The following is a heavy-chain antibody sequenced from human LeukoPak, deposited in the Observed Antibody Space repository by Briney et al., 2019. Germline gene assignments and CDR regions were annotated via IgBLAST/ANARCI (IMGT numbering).Heavy chain of an antibody. CDR3: AKHDQFVKYYFDY. J-gene: IGHJ4*02. CDR2: IRGGGEI. D-gene: IGHD3-16*02. V-gene: IGHV3-23*01. CDR1: GFSFSDYA. Sequence: GGSLRLSCAASGFSFSDYAMSWVRQAPARGPEWVSSIRGGGEIFYADSVKGRFTISRDNSKNTLYLQMNSLRAEDTAVYYCAKHDQFVKYYFDYWGQGTLVTVSS.